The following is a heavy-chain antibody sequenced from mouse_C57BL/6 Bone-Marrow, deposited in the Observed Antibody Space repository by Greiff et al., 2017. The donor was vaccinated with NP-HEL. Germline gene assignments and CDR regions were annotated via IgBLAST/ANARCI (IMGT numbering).Heavy chain of an antibody. Sequence: EVQLQQSGPELVKPGASVKISCKASGYSFTGYYMNWVKQSPEKSLEWIGEINPSTGGTTSNQKFKAKATLTVDKSSSTAYMQLKSLTSEDAAVYYCARRGYFYWYFYVWGTGTTVTVSS. D-gene: IGHD2-3*01. CDR3: ARRGYFYWYFYV. J-gene: IGHJ1*03. CDR1: GYSFTGYY. V-gene: IGHV1-42*01. CDR2: INPSTGGT.